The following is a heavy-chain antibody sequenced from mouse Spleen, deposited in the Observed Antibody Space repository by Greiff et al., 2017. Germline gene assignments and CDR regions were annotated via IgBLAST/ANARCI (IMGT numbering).Heavy chain of an antibody. CDR1: GFTFSSYA. CDR3: ARHSRFTTVYYFAY. J-gene: IGHJ2*01. V-gene: IGHV5-9*04. Sequence: EVKVVESGGGLVNLGGSLKISCAASGFTFSSYAMSWVRQTPEKRLEWVATISSGGGNIYYPDSVKGRFTISRDNAKNTLYLQMSSLKSADTAMYYCARHSRFTTVYYFAYWGQGTTLTVSS. D-gene: IGHD1-1*01. CDR2: ISSGGGNI.